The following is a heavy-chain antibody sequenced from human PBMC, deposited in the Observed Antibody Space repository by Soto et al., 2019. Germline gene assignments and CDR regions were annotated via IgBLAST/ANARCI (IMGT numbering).Heavy chain of an antibody. CDR3: ARTTAVPNTLRSRYFFDY. Sequence: SETLSLTCSVSGGSVSDKTYYWSWIRQPPGKRLEWIGYVYHSGTTNYNPSLKSRVTISVDMSKNRFSLRLSSVTTADTALYYCARTTAVPNTLRSRYFFDYWGQGTLVNVSS. D-gene: IGHD4-17*01. V-gene: IGHV4-61*01. CDR2: VYHSGTT. CDR1: GGSVSDKTYY. J-gene: IGHJ4*02.